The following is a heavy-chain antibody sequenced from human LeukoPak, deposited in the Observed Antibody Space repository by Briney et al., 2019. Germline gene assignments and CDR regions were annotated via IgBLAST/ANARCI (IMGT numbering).Heavy chain of an antibody. CDR3: ARGMAAAYDYNWFDS. Sequence: SETLSLTCAVSGGSISSYDWSWIRQPAGKGPEWIGRIYASGNTRYNPSLKSRLTMSVDTSKNQFSLKLSSVTAADTAIYFCARGMAAAYDYNWFDSWGQGTLVTVSS. J-gene: IGHJ5*01. CDR2: IYASGNT. D-gene: IGHD5-12*01. CDR1: GGSISSYD. V-gene: IGHV4-4*07.